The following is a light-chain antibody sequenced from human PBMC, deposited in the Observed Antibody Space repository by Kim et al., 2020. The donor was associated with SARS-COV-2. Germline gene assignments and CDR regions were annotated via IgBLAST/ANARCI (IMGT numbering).Light chain of an antibody. CDR1: KLGDKY. Sequence: SYELTHLPSVSVSPGQTASITCSGDKLGDKYACWYQQKPGQSPVLVIYQDNKRPSGIPERFSGSNSGNTATLTISGTQAMDEADYYCQAWDTNTAVFGGGTQLTVL. CDR2: QDN. CDR3: QAWDTNTAV. V-gene: IGLV3-1*01. J-gene: IGLJ2*01.